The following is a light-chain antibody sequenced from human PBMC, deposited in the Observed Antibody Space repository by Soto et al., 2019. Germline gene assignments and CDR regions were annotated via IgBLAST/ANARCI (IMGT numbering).Light chain of an antibody. CDR3: QQWNNMRT. J-gene: IGKJ1*01. CDR1: QSVNSN. CDR2: GAS. Sequence: EIVMTQSPATLSLSPGERATLSCRASQSVNSNLAWYQQKPGQAPRLLIYGASTRATGSPPRSSGRGTGPEFTLTVSSLQSDDCAVYYCQQWNNMRTVGQGTKVEI. V-gene: IGKV3-15*01.